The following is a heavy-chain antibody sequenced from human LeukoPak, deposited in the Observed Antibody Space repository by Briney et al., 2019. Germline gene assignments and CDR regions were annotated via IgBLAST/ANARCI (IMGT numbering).Heavy chain of an antibody. D-gene: IGHD3-10*01. CDR2: IYPGDSDT. J-gene: IGHJ4*02. V-gene: IGHV5-51*01. CDR3: ATSYYFASGSYLDY. CDR1: GFXFSTYW. Sequence: PGESLKISCKGSGFXFSTYWIFWVRQMPGKGLEWMGIIYPGDSDTRYSPSFQGQVTISADKSISTAFLQWRSLKASDTAIYYCATSYYFASGSYLDYWGQGSLVTVSS.